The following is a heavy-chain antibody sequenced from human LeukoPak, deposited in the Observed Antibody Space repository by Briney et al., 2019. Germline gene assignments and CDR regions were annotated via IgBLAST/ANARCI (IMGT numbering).Heavy chain of an antibody. CDR1: GGSISSYY. V-gene: IGHV4-34*01. J-gene: IGHJ6*02. Sequence: PSETLSLTCTVSGGSISSYYWSWIRQPPGKGLEWIGEINHSGSTNYNPSLKSRVTISVDTSKNQFSLKLSSVTAADTAVYYCARDGRDIVVVPAAILRDDYYYYGMDVWGQGTTVTVSS. D-gene: IGHD2-2*02. CDR2: INHSGST. CDR3: ARDGRDIVVVPAAILRDDYYYYGMDV.